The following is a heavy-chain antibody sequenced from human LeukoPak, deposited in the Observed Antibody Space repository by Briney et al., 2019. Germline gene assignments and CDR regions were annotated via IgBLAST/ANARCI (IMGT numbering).Heavy chain of an antibody. J-gene: IGHJ6*02. CDR2: IIPIFGIA. Sequence: SVKVSCKASGGTFSSYAISWVRQAPGQGLEWMGRIIPIFGIANYAQKFQGRVTITADKSTSTAYMELSSLRSEDTAAYYCARDVWTTVTLQGGMDVWGQGTTVTVSS. D-gene: IGHD4-11*01. CDR1: GGTFSSYA. CDR3: ARDVWTTVTLQGGMDV. V-gene: IGHV1-69*04.